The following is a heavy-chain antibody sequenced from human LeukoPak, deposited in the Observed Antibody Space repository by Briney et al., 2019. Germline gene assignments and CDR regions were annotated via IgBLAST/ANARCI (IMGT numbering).Heavy chain of an antibody. CDR3: AKVGPGCSSTSCYPGY. Sequence: GGSLRLSCAASGVTVSSKYMSWVRQAPGKGLEWVSAISGNAISTYYADSVKGGFTISRDNSKNTVYLQMNSLRAEDTAVYYCAKVGPGCSSTSCYPGYWGQGTLVTVSS. V-gene: IGHV3-23*01. D-gene: IGHD2-2*01. CDR1: GVTVSSKY. CDR2: ISGNAIST. J-gene: IGHJ4*02.